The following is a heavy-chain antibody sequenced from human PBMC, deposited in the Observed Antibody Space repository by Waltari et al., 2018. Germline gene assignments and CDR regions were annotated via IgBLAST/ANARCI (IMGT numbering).Heavy chain of an antibody. Sequence: QVQLVQSGAEVKKPGASVKVSCKASGYTFTGYYMHWVRQAPGQGLEWMGRINPNSGGTNYAQKCQGRVTMTRDTSISTTYMELSRLRSDDTAVYYCARDRAPAYYFDYWGQGTLVTVSS. J-gene: IGHJ4*02. CDR2: INPNSGGT. CDR1: GYTFTGYY. D-gene: IGHD2-2*01. CDR3: ARDRAPAYYFDY. V-gene: IGHV1-2*06.